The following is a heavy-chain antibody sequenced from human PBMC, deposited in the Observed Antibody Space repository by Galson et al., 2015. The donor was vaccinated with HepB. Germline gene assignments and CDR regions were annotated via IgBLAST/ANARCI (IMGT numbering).Heavy chain of an antibody. Sequence: SETLSLTCTVSGGSISSYYWSWIRQPPGKGLEWIGYIYYSGSTNYNPSLKSRVTISVDTSKNQFSLKLSSVTAADTAVYYCARDLGDYGDHQPGYYYYYGMDVWGQGTTVTVSS. J-gene: IGHJ6*02. D-gene: IGHD4-17*01. CDR3: ARDLGDYGDHQPGYYYYYGMDV. V-gene: IGHV4-59*01. CDR2: IYYSGST. CDR1: GGSISSYY.